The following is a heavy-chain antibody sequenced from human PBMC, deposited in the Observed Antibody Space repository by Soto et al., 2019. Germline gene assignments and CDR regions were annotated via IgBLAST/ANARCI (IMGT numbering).Heavy chain of an antibody. J-gene: IGHJ4*02. CDR3: AKNWSGHRRFYYFDY. D-gene: IGHD3-3*01. Sequence: EVQLLESGGXLVQPGGSLRLSCAASGFTFSSYAMSWVRQAPGKGLEWVSAISGSGGSTYYADSVKGRFTISRDNSKNTLYLQMNSLRAEDTAVYYCAKNWSGHRRFYYFDYWGQGTLVTVSS. CDR1: GFTFSSYA. V-gene: IGHV3-23*01. CDR2: ISGSGGST.